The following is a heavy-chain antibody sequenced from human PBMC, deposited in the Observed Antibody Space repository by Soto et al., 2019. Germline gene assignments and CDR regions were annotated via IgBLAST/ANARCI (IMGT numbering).Heavy chain of an antibody. CDR3: ASENGYIYGPLYYHYGMDV. CDR2: INGYTGNT. CDR1: GYTFTRYG. Sequence: ASVKVSCKASGYTFTRYGLSWVRQAPGQGLEWMGWINGYTGNTNYAQKFQGRVTMTTDTSTNTAYLDLWTLISDDTAVYYCASENGYIYGPLYYHYGMDVWGQGTTVTVSS. D-gene: IGHD5-18*01. V-gene: IGHV1-18*01. J-gene: IGHJ6*02.